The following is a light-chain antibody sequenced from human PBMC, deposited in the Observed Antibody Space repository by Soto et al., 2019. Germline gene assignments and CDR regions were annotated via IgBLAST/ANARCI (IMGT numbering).Light chain of an antibody. CDR3: QHFGGTTFT. Sequence: EIVMTQSPATLSVSPGETASLSCRASQSAGNFLAWYQQKPGQTPSLLIYGASTRATGIPDRFSGSGSGTHFTLTISRLEPGDFAVYYCQHFGGTTFTFGQGTRLEIK. J-gene: IGKJ5*01. V-gene: IGKV3-20*01. CDR1: QSAGNF. CDR2: GAS.